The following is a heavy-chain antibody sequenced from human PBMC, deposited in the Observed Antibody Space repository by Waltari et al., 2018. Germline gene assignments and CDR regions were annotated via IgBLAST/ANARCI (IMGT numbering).Heavy chain of an antibody. D-gene: IGHD1-26*01. V-gene: IGHV4-4*02. J-gene: IGHJ4*02. CDR3: ARDTGAATFDY. CDR2: ISGSSGST. CDR1: GGSISSRNW. Sequence: QVQLQESGPGLVKPSETLSLPCAVSGGSISSRNWWSWTRQPPGKGLEWIGYISGSSGSTYYNPSLKSRVTISTDTSKNQFSLKLSSVTAADTAVYYCARDTGAATFDYWGQGVLVTVSS.